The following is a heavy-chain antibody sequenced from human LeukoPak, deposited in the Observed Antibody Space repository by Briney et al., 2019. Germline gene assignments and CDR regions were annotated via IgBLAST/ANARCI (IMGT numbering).Heavy chain of an antibody. CDR3: ARHRDYYDT. V-gene: IGHV4-59*08. CDR1: GSSINNNF. CDR2: IYSSGSA. D-gene: IGHD3-22*01. Sequence: SETLSLTCTVSGSSINNNFWTWIRQPPGKGLEWIGYIYSSGSANYNPSLKSRVIISGDTSKNQISLRLTSVTAADTAMYFCARHRDYYDTWGHGTLDTVSS. J-gene: IGHJ4*01.